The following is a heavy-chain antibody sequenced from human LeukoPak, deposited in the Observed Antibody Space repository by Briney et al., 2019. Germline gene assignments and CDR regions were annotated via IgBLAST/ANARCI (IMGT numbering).Heavy chain of an antibody. J-gene: IGHJ5*02. CDR1: GYTFTGYY. D-gene: IGHD2-21*01. CDR2: INPNNGDT. CDR3: TRTHIPYCAGKSCYSFDP. Sequence: ASVKVSCKASGYTFTGYYMHWVRQAPGQGLEYMGRINPNNGDTNYAQKFQGRVTMTRDTATDTAYLELSRLTSGDTAVYYCTRTHIPYCAGKSCYSFDPWGQGTLVTVSS. V-gene: IGHV1-2*06.